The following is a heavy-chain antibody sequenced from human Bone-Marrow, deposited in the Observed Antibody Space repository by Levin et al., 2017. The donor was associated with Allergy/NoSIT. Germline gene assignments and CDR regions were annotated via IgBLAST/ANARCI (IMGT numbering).Heavy chain of an antibody. D-gene: IGHD3-16*01. CDR2: ISFDGKNK. Sequence: GESLKISCVASGFTFTRYSMHWVRQAPGKGLEWVAVISFDGKNKYYRDSVKGRFTISRDNSKNTLYLQMKSLRAEDTALYYYARDPQDYDYIWVAYYYGLDAWGQGTTVTVSS. CDR3: ARDPQDYDYIWVAYYYGLDA. CDR1: GFTFTRYS. V-gene: IGHV3-30*04. J-gene: IGHJ6*02.